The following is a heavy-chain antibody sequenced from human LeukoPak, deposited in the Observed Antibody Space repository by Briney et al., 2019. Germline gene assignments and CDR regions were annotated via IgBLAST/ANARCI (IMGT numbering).Heavy chain of an antibody. CDR1: GYTFTSFG. CDR2: VTPYNGNT. CDR3: ARRDCSSSSCPYYYYYMDV. D-gene: IGHD2-2*01. V-gene: IGHV1-18*01. Sequence: ASVKVSCKASGYTFTSFGISWVRQAPGQGLEWMGCVTPYNGNTNYAQKVQGRVTMTTDTSTSTAYMELRSLTSDDTAVYYCARRDCSSSSCPYYYYYMDVWGQGTTVTVSS. J-gene: IGHJ6*02.